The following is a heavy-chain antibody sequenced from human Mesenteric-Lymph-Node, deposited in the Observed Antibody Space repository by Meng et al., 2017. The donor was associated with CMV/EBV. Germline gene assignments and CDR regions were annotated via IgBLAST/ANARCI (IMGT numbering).Heavy chain of an antibody. CDR2: IKRDGSEK. J-gene: IGHJ4*02. V-gene: IGHV3-7*01. CDR3: ARDEITTFDY. CDR1: GFRFSSYW. D-gene: IGHD3-3*01. Sequence: SCVASGFRFSSYWMSWVRQAPGKGLEWVANIKRDGSEKYYVDSVRGRFTISRDNAKNSLYLQMNSLRAEDTAVYYCARDEITTFDYWGQGTLVTVSS.